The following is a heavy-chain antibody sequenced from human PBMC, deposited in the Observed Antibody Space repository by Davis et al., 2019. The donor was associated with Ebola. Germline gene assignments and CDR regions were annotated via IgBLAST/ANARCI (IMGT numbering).Heavy chain of an antibody. CDR1: GFTFSNAW. CDR3: AKVALGIGYFDY. CDR2: ISWNSGTI. V-gene: IGHV3-9*01. Sequence: GGSLRLSCAASGFTFSNAWMSWVRQAPGKGLEWVSGISWNSGTIDYADSVKGRFTISRDNAENSLHLQMTNLRPEDTALYYCAKVALGIGYFDYWGQGTLVTVSS. J-gene: IGHJ4*02. D-gene: IGHD7-27*01.